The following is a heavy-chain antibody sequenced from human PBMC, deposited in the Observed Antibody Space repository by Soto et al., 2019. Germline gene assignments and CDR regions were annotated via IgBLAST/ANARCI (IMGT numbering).Heavy chain of an antibody. Sequence: EVQLLESGGGLVQPGGSLRLSCAASGFTFSTYAMIWVRQAPGKGLEWVSVITGSGGSTYYADSVKGRFTISRDTSKNPLFLQMTSLGAEDTAGYYCAKGRYGDSGGIDYWGQGTMVTVSS. V-gene: IGHV3-23*01. J-gene: IGHJ4*02. D-gene: IGHD4-17*01. CDR2: ITGSGGST. CDR1: GFTFSTYA. CDR3: AKGRYGDSGGIDY.